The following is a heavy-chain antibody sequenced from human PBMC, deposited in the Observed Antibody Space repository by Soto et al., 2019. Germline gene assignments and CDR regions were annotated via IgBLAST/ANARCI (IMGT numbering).Heavy chain of an antibody. D-gene: IGHD2-2*01. Sequence: QITLKESSPTLVKPTQTLTLTCTFSGFSLSTSGVGVGWIRQPPGKALEVLALIYWDDDKRYSPSLKSRLTITKDTSKNQVVLTMTNKDPVDTAKYYCAINAPPYYSSTSCYVDYFDDWGQGTLVTVYS. CDR2: IYWDDDK. J-gene: IGHJ4*02. CDR3: AINAPPYYSSTSCYVDYFDD. V-gene: IGHV2-5*02. CDR1: GFSLSTSGVG.